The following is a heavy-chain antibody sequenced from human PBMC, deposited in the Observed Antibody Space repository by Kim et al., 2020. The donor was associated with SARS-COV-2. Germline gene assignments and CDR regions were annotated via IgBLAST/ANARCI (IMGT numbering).Heavy chain of an antibody. Sequence: YSPSFQGQVTISADKSISTAYLQWSSLKASDTAMYYCARCPPHTETFDYWGQGTLVTVSS. V-gene: IGHV5-51*01. J-gene: IGHJ4*02. D-gene: IGHD4-4*01. CDR3: ARCPPHTETFDY.